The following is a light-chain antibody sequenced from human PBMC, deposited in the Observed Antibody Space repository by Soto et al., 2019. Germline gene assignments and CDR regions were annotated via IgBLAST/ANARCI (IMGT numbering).Light chain of an antibody. CDR1: QSISSW. J-gene: IGKJ1*01. CDR2: DAS. Sequence: DIQMTQSPSTLSASVGDIVTITCRASQSISSWLAWYQQKPGKDPKLMIYDASSLQSGVPATFSGSGSGTEFTLTISSLQPEDFAAYYCQQYNSYPCTFGQGTKVEIK. CDR3: QQYNSYPCT. V-gene: IGKV1-5*01.